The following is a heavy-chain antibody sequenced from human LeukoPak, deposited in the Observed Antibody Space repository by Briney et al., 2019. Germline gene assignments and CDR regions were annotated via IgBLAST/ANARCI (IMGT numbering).Heavy chain of an antibody. V-gene: IGHV3-23*01. CDR1: GFTFSSYA. CDR2: ISGSGGST. J-gene: IGHJ4*02. Sequence: GGSLRLSCAASGFTFSSYAMSWVRQAPGKGLEWVSAISGSGGSTYYADSVKGRFTISRDNSKNTLYLRMNSLRAEDTAVYYCAKVERAIAAAGTGGAIDYWGQGTLVTVSS. CDR3: AKVERAIAAAGTGGAIDY. D-gene: IGHD6-13*01.